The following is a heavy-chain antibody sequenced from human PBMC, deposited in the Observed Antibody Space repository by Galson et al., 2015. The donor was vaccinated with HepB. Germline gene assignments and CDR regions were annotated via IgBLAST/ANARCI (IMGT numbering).Heavy chain of an antibody. CDR2: ISAYNGNT. CDR3: ARDPRVVVPAIDSPPDY. CDR1: GYTFTTYG. V-gene: IGHV1-18*04. Sequence: SVKVSCKASGYTFTTYGISWVRQAPGQGLEWMGWISAYNGNTNYAQKLQGRVTMTTDTSTSTTYMELRSLRSDDTAVYYCARDPRVVVPAIDSPPDYWGQGTLVTVSS. J-gene: IGHJ4*02. D-gene: IGHD2-15*01.